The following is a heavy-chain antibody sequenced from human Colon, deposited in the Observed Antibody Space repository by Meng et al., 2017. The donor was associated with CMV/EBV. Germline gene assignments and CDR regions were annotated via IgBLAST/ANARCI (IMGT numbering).Heavy chain of an antibody. CDR2: FYYRGGT. D-gene: IGHD6-6*01. J-gene: IGHJ4*02. Sequence: SETLSLTCTVSVVSISSYYWNWIRQAPGKGLEWIGYFYYRGGTNYNASLRSRVTISVDPSKNHFYLKMSSVNAADTAVYYCGRDPTEHRSSSGYFDSWGQGTLVTVSS. CDR3: GRDPTEHRSSSGYFDS. CDR1: VVSISSYY. V-gene: IGHV4-59*01.